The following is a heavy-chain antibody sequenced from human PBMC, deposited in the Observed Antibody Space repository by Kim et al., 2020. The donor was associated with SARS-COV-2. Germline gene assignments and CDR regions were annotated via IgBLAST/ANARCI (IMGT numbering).Heavy chain of an antibody. Sequence: YYSPSLKSRVTISVDTSKNQFSLKLSSVTAADTAVYYCARTDGSGWYFDYWGQGTLVTVSS. V-gene: IGHV4-39*01. D-gene: IGHD6-19*01. J-gene: IGHJ4*02. CDR3: ARTDGSGWYFDY.